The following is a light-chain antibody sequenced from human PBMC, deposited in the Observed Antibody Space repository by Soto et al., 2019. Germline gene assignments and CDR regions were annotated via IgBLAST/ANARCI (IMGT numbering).Light chain of an antibody. J-gene: IGKJ1*01. V-gene: IGKV1-5*01. CDR1: QSISSW. CDR2: DAS. CDR3: QQYNSYSWT. Sequence: DIQITQSASALSASVGDRVTITCMASQSISSWLAWYQQKPGKAPKLLIYDASSLESGVPSRFSGSGSGTEFTLTISSLQPDDFATYYCQQYNSYSWTFGQGTKVDIK.